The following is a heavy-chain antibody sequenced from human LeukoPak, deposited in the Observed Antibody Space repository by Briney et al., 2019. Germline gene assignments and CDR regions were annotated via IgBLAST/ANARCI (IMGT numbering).Heavy chain of an antibody. D-gene: IGHD6-13*01. Sequence: GSLRLSCAASGFTFSSYSMNWVRQAPGKGLEWVSSISSSSSYIYYADSVKGRFTISRDNAKNSLYLQMDSLRAEDTAVYYCAREAAAQDFDYWGQGTLVTVSS. CDR2: ISSSSSYI. J-gene: IGHJ4*02. CDR3: AREAAAQDFDY. CDR1: GFTFSSYS. V-gene: IGHV3-21*01.